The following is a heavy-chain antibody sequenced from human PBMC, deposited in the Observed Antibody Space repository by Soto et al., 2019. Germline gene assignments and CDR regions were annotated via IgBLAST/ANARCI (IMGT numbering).Heavy chain of an antibody. CDR3: ASHAYYYDSSGPHEESWFDP. CDR1: GGTFSSYA. Sequence: SVKVSCKASGGTFSSYAISWVRQAPGQGLEWMGGIIPIFGTANYAQKFQGRVTITADESTSTAYMELSSLRSEDTAVYYCASHAYYYDSSGPHEESWFDPWGQGTLVTVSS. J-gene: IGHJ5*02. V-gene: IGHV1-69*13. CDR2: IIPIFGTA. D-gene: IGHD3-22*01.